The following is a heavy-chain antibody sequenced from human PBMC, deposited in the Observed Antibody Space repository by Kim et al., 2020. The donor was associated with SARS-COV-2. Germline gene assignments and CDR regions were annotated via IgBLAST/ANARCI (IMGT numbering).Heavy chain of an antibody. Sequence: SNSTTYYAASVKGRFTISRDNAKNSLYLQMNSLRAEDTAVYYCARRMVYWGQGTLVTVSS. D-gene: IGHD2-15*01. J-gene: IGHJ4*02. CDR2: SNSTT. CDR3: ARRMVY. V-gene: IGHV3-48*04.